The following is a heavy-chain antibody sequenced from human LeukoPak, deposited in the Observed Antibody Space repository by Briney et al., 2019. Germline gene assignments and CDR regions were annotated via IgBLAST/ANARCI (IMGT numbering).Heavy chain of an antibody. CDR3: ARIRAGWFY. CDR1: GGSISSGSYY. V-gene: IGHV4-61*02. D-gene: IGHD2-15*01. J-gene: IGHJ4*02. Sequence: PSQTLSLTCTVSGGSISSGSYYWSWIRQPAGKGLEWIGRIYTSGSTNYNPSLKSRVTISVDTSKNQFSLKLSSVTAADTAVYYCARIRAGWFYWGQGTLVTVSS. CDR2: IYTSGST.